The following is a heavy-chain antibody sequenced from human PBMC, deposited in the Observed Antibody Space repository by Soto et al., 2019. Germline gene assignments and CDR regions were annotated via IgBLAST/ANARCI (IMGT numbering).Heavy chain of an antibody. Sequence: GESLKISCAASGFTFSSYAMSWVRQAPGKGLEWVSGISGSGAGTYYAASGKGRFTISRDNSRNTLYLQMNSLKAEDTAVYYCAKDGLGYCSSTSCYRHYYYGMDVWGQGTTVTVSS. J-gene: IGHJ6*02. V-gene: IGHV3-23*01. CDR3: AKDGLGYCSSTSCYRHYYYGMDV. D-gene: IGHD2-2*02. CDR1: GFTFSSYA. CDR2: ISGSGAGT.